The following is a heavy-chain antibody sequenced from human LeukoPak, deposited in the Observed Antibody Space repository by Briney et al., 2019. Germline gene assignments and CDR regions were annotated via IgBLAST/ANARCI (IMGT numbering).Heavy chain of an antibody. Sequence: GGSLRLSCAASGFTFRNYAMTWVRQAPGKGLEWVSALTGSGDNTYYADSMKGRFTISRDNSKNTLFLQTTSLRAEDTALYYCARAGIVGAVFDFWGHGTLVTVSS. J-gene: IGHJ4*01. V-gene: IGHV3-23*01. CDR1: GFTFRNYA. CDR3: ARAGIVGAVFDF. CDR2: LTGSGDNT. D-gene: IGHD1-26*01.